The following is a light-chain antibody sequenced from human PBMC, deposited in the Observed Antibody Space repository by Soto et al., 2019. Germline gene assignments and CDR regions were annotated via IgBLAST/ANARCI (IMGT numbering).Light chain of an antibody. V-gene: IGKV3-11*01. CDR3: QQYSALTMT. Sequence: IVLTQSPAALSLSPGESAILSCRASQTVGSYLTWYRKKPGHPPRILIYGSSKRATGIPDRFSGSGSGTDFNLTISRLETDDFGVYLCQQYSALTMTFGQGTRLEIK. CDR1: QTVGSY. CDR2: GSS. J-gene: IGKJ5*01.